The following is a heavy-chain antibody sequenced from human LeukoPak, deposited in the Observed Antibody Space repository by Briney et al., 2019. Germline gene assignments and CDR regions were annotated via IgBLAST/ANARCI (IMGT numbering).Heavy chain of an antibody. CDR3: ASGSNYYDSSGYFDY. D-gene: IGHD3-22*01. CDR1: GYTFTSYG. V-gene: IGHV1-2*02. Sequence: ASVKVSCKASGYTFTSYGISWVRQAPGQGLEWMGWINPNSGGTNYAQKFQGRVTMTRDTSISTAYMELSRLRSDDTAVYYCASGSNYYDSSGYFDYWGQGTLVTVSS. J-gene: IGHJ4*02. CDR2: INPNSGGT.